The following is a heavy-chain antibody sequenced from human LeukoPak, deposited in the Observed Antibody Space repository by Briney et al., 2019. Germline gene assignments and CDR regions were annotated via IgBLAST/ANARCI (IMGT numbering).Heavy chain of an antibody. J-gene: IGHJ6*02. V-gene: IGHV3-74*01. CDR1: GFTFSTYW. CDR3: AKSRAQIMITLGDV. CDR2: INSDGSST. Sequence: QPGGSLRLSCAASGFTFSTYWMHWVRQAPGKGLVWVSRINSDGSSTDYADSVKGRFTISRDNSKDTMFLQMNSLRREDTAVYYCAKSRAQIMITLGDVWGQGTTVTVAS. D-gene: IGHD3-16*01.